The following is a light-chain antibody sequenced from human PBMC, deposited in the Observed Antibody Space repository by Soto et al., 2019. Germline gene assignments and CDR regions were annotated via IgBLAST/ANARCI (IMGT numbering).Light chain of an antibody. J-gene: IGKJ2*01. CDR1: QSVSGN. V-gene: IGKV3-15*01. CDR3: QQYGSSPYT. CDR2: GAS. Sequence: EIVMTQSPATLSVSPGERATLSCRASQSVSGNLAWYQQKPGQAPRLLIYGASTGATGIPARFSGSGSGTEFTLTISSLQSEDFAVYFCQQYGSSPYTFGQGTKLEIK.